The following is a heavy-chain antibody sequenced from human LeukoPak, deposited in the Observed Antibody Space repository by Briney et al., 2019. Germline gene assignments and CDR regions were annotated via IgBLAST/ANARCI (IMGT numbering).Heavy chain of an antibody. Sequence: PSETLSLTCTVSGGSISNYYWSWIRQPPGKGLEWIGYISYSGSTNYNPSLKSRVTISVDTSKNQFSLKLSSVTAADTAVYYCARASSWLTNRHFDYWGQGTLVTVSS. V-gene: IGHV4-59*12. CDR2: ISYSGST. D-gene: IGHD6-13*01. J-gene: IGHJ4*02. CDR3: ARASSWLTNRHFDY. CDR1: GGSISNYY.